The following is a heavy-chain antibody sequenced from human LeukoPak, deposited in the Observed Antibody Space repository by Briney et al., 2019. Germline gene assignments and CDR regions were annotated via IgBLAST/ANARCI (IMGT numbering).Heavy chain of an antibody. CDR3: PKGMRVVGPAAMDY. Sequence: PGRSLRLSCAASGFTFSSYGMHWLRPAPRKELEGVAVIRYDGSNKYYADSVKGRFTITRNNSKKTLYPQMKSLRAHDTAVYYCPKGMRVVGPAAMDYWGQGTLVTVSS. CDR2: IRYDGSNK. D-gene: IGHD2-2*01. V-gene: IGHV3-33*03. CDR1: GFTFSSYG. J-gene: IGHJ4*02.